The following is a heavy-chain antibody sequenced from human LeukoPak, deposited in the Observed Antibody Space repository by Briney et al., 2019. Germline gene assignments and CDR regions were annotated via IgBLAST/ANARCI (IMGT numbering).Heavy chain of an antibody. J-gene: IGHJ2*01. CDR1: GYSFTRKW. Sequence: GESLKISCKGSGYSFTRKWIGWVRQMPGKGLEWTAIIYPGGSDTRYSPSFQGQVTISADKSINTAYLQWSSLKASDTAMYYCARRVVNNRNWYFDLWGRGTLVTVSS. V-gene: IGHV5-51*01. CDR2: IYPGGSDT. D-gene: IGHD4-23*01. CDR3: ARRVVNNRNWYFDL.